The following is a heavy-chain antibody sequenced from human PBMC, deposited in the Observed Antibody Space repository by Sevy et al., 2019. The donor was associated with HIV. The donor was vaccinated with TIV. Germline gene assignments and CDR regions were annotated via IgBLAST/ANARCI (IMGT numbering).Heavy chain of an antibody. D-gene: IGHD1-26*01. Sequence: GGSLRLSCTASGFTFGDYTVSWVRQAPGKGLEWVGFIRSKSYGGTIEYAASVKGRFTISKYTSKSIAYLQMNSLKTEDTALYFCTRVVGATDWGMDVWGQGTTVTVSS. CDR2: IRSKSYGGTI. V-gene: IGHV3-49*04. CDR1: GFTFGDYT. J-gene: IGHJ6*02. CDR3: TRVVGATDWGMDV.